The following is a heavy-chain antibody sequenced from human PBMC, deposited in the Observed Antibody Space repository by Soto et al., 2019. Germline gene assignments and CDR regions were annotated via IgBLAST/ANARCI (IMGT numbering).Heavy chain of an antibody. CDR2: IYYSGST. D-gene: IGHD3-10*01. V-gene: IGHV4-39*01. CDR3: ARQAISGSPLGDYFDY. CDR1: GGSISSSSYY. Sequence: QLQLQESGPGLVKPSETLSLTCTVSGGSISSSSYYWGWIRQPPGKGLEWLGSIYYSGSTYYNPSLKSRVTISVDTSKNHFSLTLSLGTAAATAVDYCARQAISGSPLGDYFDYWGQGTLVTVSS. J-gene: IGHJ4*02.